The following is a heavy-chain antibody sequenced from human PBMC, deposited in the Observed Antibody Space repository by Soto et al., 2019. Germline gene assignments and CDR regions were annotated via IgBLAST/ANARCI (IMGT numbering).Heavy chain of an antibody. Sequence: SETLSLTCTVSGGSSSSYYWSWIRQPPGKGLEWIGYIYYSGSTNYNPSLKSRVTISVDTSKNQFSLKLSSVTAADTAVYYCARQRSGYCSGGSCRPFDYLGQGNLVTVS. CDR1: GGSSSSYY. J-gene: IGHJ4*02. CDR3: ARQRSGYCSGGSCRPFDY. CDR2: IYYSGST. V-gene: IGHV4-59*08. D-gene: IGHD2-15*01.